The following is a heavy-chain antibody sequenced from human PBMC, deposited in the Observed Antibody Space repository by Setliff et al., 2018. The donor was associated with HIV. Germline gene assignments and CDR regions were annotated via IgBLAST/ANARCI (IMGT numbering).Heavy chain of an antibody. J-gene: IGHJ3*01. V-gene: IGHV4-4*09. CDR1: GAGISGYS. D-gene: IGHD2-8*01. CDR2: IDSNGRP. CDR3: ARLCSNGVCRPVGDHVFDV. Sequence: SETLSLTCIVSGAGISGYSWSWIRQPPGKGLEWIGDIDSNGRPNYNTSLNSRLTVSADPSKNQISMKLSSVTAADTAIYYCARLCSNGVCRPVGDHVFDVWGQGTMVTGSS.